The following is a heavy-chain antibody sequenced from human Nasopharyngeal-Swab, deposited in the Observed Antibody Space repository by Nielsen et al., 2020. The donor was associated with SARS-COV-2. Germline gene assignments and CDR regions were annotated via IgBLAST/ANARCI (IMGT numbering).Heavy chain of an antibody. J-gene: IGHJ6*02. D-gene: IGHD6-19*01. CDR2: ISWNSGSI. V-gene: IGHV3-9*01. Sequence: PGKGLEWVSGISWNSGSIGYADSVKGRFTISRDNAKNSLYLQMNSLGAEDTALYYCAKGLLNSSGWSYYYYGMDVWGQGTTVTVSS. CDR3: AKGLLNSSGWSYYYYGMDV.